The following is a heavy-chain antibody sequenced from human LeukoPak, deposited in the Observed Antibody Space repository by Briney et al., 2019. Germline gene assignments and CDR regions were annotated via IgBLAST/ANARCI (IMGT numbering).Heavy chain of an antibody. D-gene: IGHD6-13*01. CDR2: IYYSGST. Sequence: PSETLSLTCTVSGGSISSSSYYWGWIRQPPGKGLEWIGSIYYSGSTYYNPSLKSRVTISVDTSKNQFSLKLSSVTAADTAVYYCARGSRFGISSSWHAVYWGQGTLVTVSS. V-gene: IGHV4-39*01. J-gene: IGHJ4*02. CDR3: ARGSRFGISSSWHAVY. CDR1: GGSISSSSYY.